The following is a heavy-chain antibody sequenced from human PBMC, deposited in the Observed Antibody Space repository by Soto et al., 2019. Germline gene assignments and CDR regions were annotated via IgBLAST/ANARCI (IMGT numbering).Heavy chain of an antibody. CDR1: GFTVSSNY. J-gene: IGHJ6*03. CDR3: ARVYGYGIPYYYYYYMDV. Sequence: GGSLRLSCAASGFTVSSNYMSWVRQAPGKGLEWVSVIYSGGSTYYADSVKGRFTISRHNSKNTLYLQMNSLRAEDTAVYYFARVYGYGIPYYYYYYMDVWGKGTTVTVSS. D-gene: IGHD5-18*01. V-gene: IGHV3-53*04. CDR2: IYSGGST.